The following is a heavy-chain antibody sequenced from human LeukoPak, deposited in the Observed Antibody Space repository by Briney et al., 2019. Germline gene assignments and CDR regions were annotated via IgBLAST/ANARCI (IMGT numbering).Heavy chain of an antibody. CDR2: MNPNSGNT. CDR1: GYTFTSYD. CDR3: ATTGGWYLPRAFDI. V-gene: IGHV1-8*01. Sequence: ASVKVSCKASGYTFTSYDINWVRQATGQGLEWMGWMNPNSGNTGYAQKFQGRVTMTEDTSTDTAYMELSSLRSEDTAVYYCATTGGWYLPRAFDIWGQGTMVTVSS. J-gene: IGHJ3*02. D-gene: IGHD6-19*01.